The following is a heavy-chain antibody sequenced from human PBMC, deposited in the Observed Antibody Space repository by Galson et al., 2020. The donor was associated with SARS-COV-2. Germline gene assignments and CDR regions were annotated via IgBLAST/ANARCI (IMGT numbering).Heavy chain of an antibody. V-gene: IGHV3-48*02. CDR3: ARDTSGSLGDAFDI. J-gene: IGHJ3*02. CDR2: ISSSSTI. Sequence: TGGSLRLSCAASGFTFSSYSMNWVRQAPGKGLEWVSYISSSSTIYYADSVKGRFTISRDNAKNSLYLQMNSLRDEDTAVYYCARDTSGSLGDAFDIWGQGTMVTVSS. CDR1: GFTFSSYS. D-gene: IGHD6-13*01.